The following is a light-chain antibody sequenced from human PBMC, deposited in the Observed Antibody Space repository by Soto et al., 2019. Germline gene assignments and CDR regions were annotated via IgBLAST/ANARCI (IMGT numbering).Light chain of an antibody. J-gene: IGLJ1*01. V-gene: IGLV1-36*01. CDR1: SSNIGNNA. CDR3: ATWDDSLNAYV. Sequence: QSVLTQPPSASGTPGQRVTVSCSGSSSNIGNNAVNWYQQLPGQAPKIVIYYDDLLTSGVSDRFSGSKSGISASLAISDLQSDDEADYYCATWDDSLNAYVFGPGTKLTVL. CDR2: YDD.